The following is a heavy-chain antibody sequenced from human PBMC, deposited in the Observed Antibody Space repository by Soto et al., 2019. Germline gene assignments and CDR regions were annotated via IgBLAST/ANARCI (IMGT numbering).Heavy chain of an antibody. CDR2: IYYSGST. D-gene: IGHD4-17*01. V-gene: IGHV4-31*03. Sequence: SETLSLTCTVSGGSISSGGYYWSWIRQHPGKGLEWIGYIYYSGSTYYNPSLKSRVTISVDTSKNQFSLKLSSVTAADTAVYYCARDQGGRDYGDFYDAFDIWGQGTMVTVSS. J-gene: IGHJ3*02. CDR3: ARDQGGRDYGDFYDAFDI. CDR1: GGSISSGGYY.